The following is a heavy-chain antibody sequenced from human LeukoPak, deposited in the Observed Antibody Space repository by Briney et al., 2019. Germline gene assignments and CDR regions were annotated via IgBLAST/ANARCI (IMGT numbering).Heavy chain of an antibody. D-gene: IGHD5-24*01. V-gene: IGHV3-23*01. J-gene: IGHJ4*02. CDR1: GFAFTGYG. Sequence: GGSLRLSCAASGFAFTGYGMNWVRQAPGKGLEWVSALSGSGGSTYYADSVKGRFTISRDNSKNTLYLQMNSLRAEDTAVYYCAKGRAPVEMATIYDYWGQGTLVTVSS. CDR3: AKGRAPVEMATIYDY. CDR2: LSGSGGST.